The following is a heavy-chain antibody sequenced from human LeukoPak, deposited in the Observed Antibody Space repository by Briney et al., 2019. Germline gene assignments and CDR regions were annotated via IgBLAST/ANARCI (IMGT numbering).Heavy chain of an antibody. Sequence: GGSLRLSCAASGFTITPYTMNWVRQAPGKGLEWVSSISWNSDSISYAASVKGRFTISRDNADNSVYLQMNSLRAEDTAVYLCARWYRFGYSYYFYGMDVWGQGTTVTVSS. V-gene: IGHV3-21*01. J-gene: IGHJ6*02. D-gene: IGHD5-18*01. CDR3: ARWYRFGYSYYFYGMDV. CDR1: GFTITPYT. CDR2: ISWNSDSI.